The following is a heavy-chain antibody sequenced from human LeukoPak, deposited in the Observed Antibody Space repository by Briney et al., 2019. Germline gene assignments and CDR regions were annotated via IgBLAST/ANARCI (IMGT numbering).Heavy chain of an antibody. CDR3: ARATGITMIVGRGYFQH. CDR2: INPNSGGT. Sequence: ASVKVSCKASGHAFTGYYMHWVRQAPGQGLEWMGWINPNSGGTNYAQKFQGRVTMTRDTSISTAYMELSRLRSDDTAVYYCARATGITMIVGRGYFQHWGQGTLVTVSS. CDR1: GHAFTGYY. D-gene: IGHD3-22*01. J-gene: IGHJ1*01. V-gene: IGHV1-2*02.